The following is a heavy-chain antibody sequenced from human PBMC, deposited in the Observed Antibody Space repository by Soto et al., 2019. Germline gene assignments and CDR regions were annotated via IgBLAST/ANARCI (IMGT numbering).Heavy chain of an antibody. CDR1: GGSFSGYY. CDR2: INHSGST. Sequence: SETLSLTCAVYGGSFSGYYWSWIRQPPGKGLEWIGEINHSGSTNYNPSLKSRVTISVDTSKNQFSLKLSSVTAADTAVYYCARGLGKYCSGGSCYRAKRPGYFDYWGQGTLVTVSS. D-gene: IGHD2-15*01. CDR3: ARGLGKYCSGGSCYRAKRPGYFDY. V-gene: IGHV4-34*01. J-gene: IGHJ4*02.